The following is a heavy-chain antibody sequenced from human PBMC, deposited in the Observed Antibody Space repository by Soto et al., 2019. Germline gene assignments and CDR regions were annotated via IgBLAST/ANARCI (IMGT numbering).Heavy chain of an antibody. CDR3: AKIGWAPVVADWEFDH. V-gene: IGHV3-23*01. CDR2: SRGNGET. CDR1: GFTFTNYA. J-gene: IGHJ4*02. Sequence: SLRLSCATSGFTFTNYAMSWVRQAPGKGLDWVSASRGNGETFYADSVRGRFTISRDNSKNTLYLQMNSLRAEDTAVYYCAKIGWAPVVADWEFDHWGQGTMVTVSS. D-gene: IGHD2-15*01.